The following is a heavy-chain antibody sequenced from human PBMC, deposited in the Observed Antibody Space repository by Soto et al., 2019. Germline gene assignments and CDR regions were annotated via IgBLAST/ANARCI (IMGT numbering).Heavy chain of an antibody. J-gene: IGHJ6*02. Sequence: VGSLRLSCAASGFTFSDHTIHWVRQAPGRGLEWVALLSSDGSSKYFADSVKGRFTVSRDNSKNTLSLHMNSLRTEDTAVYYCARQGTGAGQYLSRKGEAWAQGMTVTV. D-gene: IGHD6-19*01. CDR1: GFTFSDHT. V-gene: IGHV3-30-3*01. CDR2: LSSDGSSK. CDR3: ARQGTGAGQYLSRKGEA.